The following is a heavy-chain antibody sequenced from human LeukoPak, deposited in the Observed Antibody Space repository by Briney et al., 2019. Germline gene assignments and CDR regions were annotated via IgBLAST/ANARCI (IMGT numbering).Heavy chain of an antibody. CDR2: IIPIFGTA. J-gene: IGHJ4*02. CDR3: ARGRFLEWLLGSTHLDY. CDR1: GGTFSSYA. V-gene: IGHV1-69*05. Sequence: SVKVSCKASGGTFSSYAISWVRQAPGQGLEWMGGIIPIFGTANYAQKFQGRVTITTDESTSTAYMELSSLRSEDTAVHYCARGRFLEWLLGSTHLDYWGQGTLVTVSS. D-gene: IGHD3-3*01.